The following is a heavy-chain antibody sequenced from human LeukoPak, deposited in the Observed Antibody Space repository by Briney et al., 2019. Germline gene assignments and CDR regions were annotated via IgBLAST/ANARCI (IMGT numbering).Heavy chain of an antibody. CDR3: AKDIMLGATLKRSGAFDI. V-gene: IGHV3-7*03. CDR1: GFSLSSHW. Sequence: PGGSLRLSCAASGFSLSSHWMSWVRQAPGKGLEWVANINQDGSARYYVDSVKGRFTTSRDNAKNSLYLQMNSLRAEDTALYYCAKDIMLGATLKRSGAFDIWGQGTMVTVSS. CDR2: INQDGSAR. D-gene: IGHD1-26*01. J-gene: IGHJ3*02.